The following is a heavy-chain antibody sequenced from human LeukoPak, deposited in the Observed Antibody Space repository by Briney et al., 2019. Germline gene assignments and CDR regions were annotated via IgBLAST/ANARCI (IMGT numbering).Heavy chain of an antibody. J-gene: IGHJ4*02. D-gene: IGHD3-3*01. CDR3: ARVDGSDFWSGYHSLDS. Sequence: ASVKVSCKASGYTFTSFGITWVRQAPGQGLEWMVWISAYNGNTNYAQKFQGKVTMTTDTSTHTAYMELRTLRSDDTGVYYCARVDGSDFWSGYHSLDSWGQGTLVTVSS. V-gene: IGHV1-18*01. CDR2: ISAYNGNT. CDR1: GYTFTSFG.